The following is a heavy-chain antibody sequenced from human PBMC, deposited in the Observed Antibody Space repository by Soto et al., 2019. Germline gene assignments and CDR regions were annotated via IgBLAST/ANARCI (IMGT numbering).Heavy chain of an antibody. D-gene: IGHD3-10*01. CDR1: GFTFPDYW. J-gene: IGHJ6*02. CDR3: ARVGITVSSDYYYAMDV. V-gene: IGHV3-7*03. CDR2: IKQDEGEK. Sequence: EVQLVESGGGVVQPGGSLRLSCEASGFTFPDYWMSWVRQAPGKGLEWVANIKQDEGEKFYVDSVKGRFIISRDNARNLLYLQMNSLRLEDTALYYCARVGITVSSDYYYAMDVWGQGTTVTVSS.